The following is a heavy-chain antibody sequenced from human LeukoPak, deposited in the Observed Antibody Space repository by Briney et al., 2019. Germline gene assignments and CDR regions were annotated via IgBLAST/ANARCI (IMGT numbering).Heavy chain of an antibody. CDR2: INAVNGNT. D-gene: IGHD3-16*02. V-gene: IGHV1-3*03. CDR1: GYTFTSYA. Sequence: ASVKVSCKASGYTFTSYAMHWVRQAPGQRLEWMGWINAVNGNTKYLQEFQGRVTITRDTSASTAYMELSSLRSEDMAVYYCARGAGYDYVWGSYRPPSPFDYWGQGTLVTVSS. J-gene: IGHJ4*02. CDR3: ARGAGYDYVWGSYRPPSPFDY.